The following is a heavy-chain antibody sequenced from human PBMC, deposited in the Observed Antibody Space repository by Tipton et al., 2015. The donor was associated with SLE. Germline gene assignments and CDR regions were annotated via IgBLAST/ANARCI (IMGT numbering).Heavy chain of an antibody. Sequence: TLSLTCTVSGGSISPYYWSWIRQPPGKGLEWIGYVYYSGSTTYNPSLKSRVTISVDTSKNQFSLELTSVTAADTALYYCANSDYYGRCDYWGQGILVTVS. V-gene: IGHV4-59*07. CDR3: ANSDYYGRCDY. CDR2: VYYSGST. J-gene: IGHJ4*02. CDR1: GGSISPYY. D-gene: IGHD3-10*01.